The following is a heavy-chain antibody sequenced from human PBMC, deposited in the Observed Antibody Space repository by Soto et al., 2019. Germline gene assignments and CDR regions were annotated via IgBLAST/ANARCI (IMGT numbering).Heavy chain of an antibody. Sequence: PGGSLRLSCAASGFTFSSYSMNWVRQAPGKGLEWVSYISSSSSTIYYADSVKGRFTISRDNAKNSLYLQMNSLRAEDTAVYYCARETYYDILTAQGFDYWGQGTLVTVSS. CDR1: GFTFSSYS. CDR3: ARETYYDILTAQGFDY. J-gene: IGHJ4*02. CDR2: ISSSSSTI. V-gene: IGHV3-48*01. D-gene: IGHD3-9*01.